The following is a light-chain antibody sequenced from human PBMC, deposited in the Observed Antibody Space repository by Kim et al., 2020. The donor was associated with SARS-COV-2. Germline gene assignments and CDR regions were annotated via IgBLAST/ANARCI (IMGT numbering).Light chain of an antibody. V-gene: IGLV2-23*02. Sequence: GQSLPCSVTGTSSDVGSYNLVSWYQQHPGKAPKLMIYEVSKRPSGVSNRFSGSKSGNTASLTISGLQAEDEADYYCCSYAGSSTVIFGGGTQLTVL. CDR1: SSDVGSYNL. J-gene: IGLJ2*01. CDR2: EVS. CDR3: CSYAGSSTVI.